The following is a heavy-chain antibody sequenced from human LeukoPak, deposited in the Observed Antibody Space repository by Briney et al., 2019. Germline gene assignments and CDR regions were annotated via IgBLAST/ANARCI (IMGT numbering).Heavy chain of an antibody. V-gene: IGHV1-2*06. J-gene: IGHJ4*02. Sequence: ASVKVSCKASGYTFTAYYMHWVRQAPGQGLEWVGRINPNSGDTNYAQKFQGRVTMTRDTSNSTVYMELTGLRSDDTAVYYCARDLGAVAGIWGQGTLVTVSS. CDR1: GYTFTAYY. CDR3: ARDLGAVAGI. CDR2: INPNSGDT. D-gene: IGHD6-19*01.